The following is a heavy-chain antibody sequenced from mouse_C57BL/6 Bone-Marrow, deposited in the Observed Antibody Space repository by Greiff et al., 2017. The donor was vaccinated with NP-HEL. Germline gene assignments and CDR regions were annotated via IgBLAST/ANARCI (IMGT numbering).Heavy chain of an antibody. V-gene: IGHV14-4*01. CDR1: GFNIKDDY. D-gene: IGHD2-12*01. J-gene: IGHJ1*03. CDR3: VYDGDWYFDV. CDR2: IDPENGDT. Sequence: EVQLQQSGAELVRPGASVKLSCTASGFNIKDDYMHWVKQRPEQGLEWIGWIDPENGDTEYASKFQGKATITADTSSNTAYLQLSSLTSEDTAVDYCVYDGDWYFDVWGTGTTVTVSS.